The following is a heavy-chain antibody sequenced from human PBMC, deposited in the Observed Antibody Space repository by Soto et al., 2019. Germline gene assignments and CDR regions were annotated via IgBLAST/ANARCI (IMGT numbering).Heavy chain of an antibody. CDR3: AHRGILCIDGSCYSHPFDY. V-gene: IGHV2-5*02. CDR1: GFSLSTTGVG. D-gene: IGHD2-15*01. CDR2: IYWDDDK. J-gene: IGHJ4*02. Sequence: QITLKESGPTLVKPTQTLTLTCTFSGFSLSTTGVGVGWIRQPPGKALEWLALIYWDDDKRYSPSLESRLTITKDPARNLVVLTLTNMDPVDTATYFCAHRGILCIDGSCYSHPFDYWGQGTLVTVSS.